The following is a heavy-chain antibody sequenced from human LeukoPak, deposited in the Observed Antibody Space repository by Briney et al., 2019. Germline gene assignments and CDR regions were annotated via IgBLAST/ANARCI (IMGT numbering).Heavy chain of an antibody. V-gene: IGHV4-39*07. CDR1: GGSISSSSYY. J-gene: IGHJ4*02. CDR3: ARGPTRHDY. Sequence: SETLSLTCTVSGGSISSSSYYWGWIRQPPGKGLEWIGSIYYSGSTYYNPSLKSRVTISVDTSKNQFSLKLSSVTAADTAVYYCARGPTRHDYWGQGTLVTVSS. D-gene: IGHD5-24*01. CDR2: IYYSGST.